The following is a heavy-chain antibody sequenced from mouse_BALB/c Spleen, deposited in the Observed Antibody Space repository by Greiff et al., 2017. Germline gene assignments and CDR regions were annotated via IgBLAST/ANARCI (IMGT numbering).Heavy chain of an antibody. J-gene: IGHJ2*01. V-gene: IGHV2-6-7*01. CDR3: AREGWFYYFDY. CDR1: GFSLTGYG. D-gene: IGHD1-1*02. CDR2: IWGDGST. Sequence: VQGVESGPGLVAPSQSLSITCTVSGFSLTGYGVNWVRQPPGKGLEWLGMIWGDGSTDYNSALKSRLSISKDNSKSQVFLKMNSLQTDDTARYYGAREGWFYYFDYWGQGTTLTVAS.